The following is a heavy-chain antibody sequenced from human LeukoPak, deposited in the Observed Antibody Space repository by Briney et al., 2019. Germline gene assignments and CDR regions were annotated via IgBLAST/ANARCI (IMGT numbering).Heavy chain of an antibody. V-gene: IGHV3-23*01. J-gene: IGHJ4*02. CDR2: ISGNGGSK. D-gene: IGHD2-8*01. CDR1: GFTFSSYA. Sequence: GGSLRLSCAASGFTFSSYAVSWVRQAPGKGLEWVSRISGNGGSKYNADSVKGRFTISRDNSKNTLYLQMNSLRAEDTALYYCAKDRSCTNDICHGDFDYWGQGTLVTVSS. CDR3: AKDRSCTNDICHGDFDY.